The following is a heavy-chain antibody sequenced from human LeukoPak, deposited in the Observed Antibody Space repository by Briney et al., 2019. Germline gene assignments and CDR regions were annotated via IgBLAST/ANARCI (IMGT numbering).Heavy chain of an antibody. V-gene: IGHV4-34*01. J-gene: IGHJ4*02. CDR1: GGSFSGYY. D-gene: IGHD6-13*01. Sequence: PSETLSLTCAVYGGSFSGYYWSWIRQRPGKGREWIGEINHSGSTNYNPSLKSRVTISVDTSKNQFSLKLSSVTAADTAVYYCARQGSSWHRDFDYWGQGTLVTVSS. CDR2: INHSGST. CDR3: ARQGSSWHRDFDY.